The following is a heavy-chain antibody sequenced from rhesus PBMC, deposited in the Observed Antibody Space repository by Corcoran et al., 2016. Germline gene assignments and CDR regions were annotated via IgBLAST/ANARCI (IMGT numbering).Heavy chain of an antibody. CDR1: GGSISSNY. CDR2: IYVSGRST. D-gene: IGHD3-9*01. Sequence: QVQLQESGPGLVKPLETLSLTCAVSGGSISSNYWSWIRQPPGKGLEWNGYIYVSGRSTNDTPSLKVRVTISGDTSKNQFSLKLSSVPAADTAVYYCTSPVRYRFDVWGPGVLVSVSS. V-gene: IGHV4S11*01. J-gene: IGHJ5-1*01. CDR3: TSPVRYRFDV.